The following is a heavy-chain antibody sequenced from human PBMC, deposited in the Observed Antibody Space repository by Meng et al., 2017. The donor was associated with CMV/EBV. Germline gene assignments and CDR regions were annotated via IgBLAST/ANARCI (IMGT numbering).Heavy chain of an antibody. V-gene: IGHV3-23*01. CDR1: GFTVNIYA. J-gene: IGHJ4*02. Sequence: GESLKISCATSGFTVNIYAITWVRQAPGKGLEWVSSISGNSGSTYYADSVKGRFTISRDNSKNTLYLQMNSLRAEDTAVYYCARSLTGTGYFFDYWGQGTLVTVSS. CDR3: ARSLTGTGYFFDY. D-gene: IGHD1/OR15-1a*01. CDR2: ISGNSGST.